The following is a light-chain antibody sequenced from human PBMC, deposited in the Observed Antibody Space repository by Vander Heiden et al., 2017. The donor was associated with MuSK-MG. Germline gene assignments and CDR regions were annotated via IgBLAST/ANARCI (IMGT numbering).Light chain of an antibody. CDR3: QQSYSTVLWT. Sequence: DIQMTQSPLSLSASVGDRVTITCRASQSISNYLSWYQQKPGKAPKLLIYGASSLQSGVPSRLSGSGSGTDFTLTISSLQPEDFALYYCQQSYSTVLWTFGQGTKVEIK. V-gene: IGKV1-39*01. CDR1: QSISNY. J-gene: IGKJ1*01. CDR2: GAS.